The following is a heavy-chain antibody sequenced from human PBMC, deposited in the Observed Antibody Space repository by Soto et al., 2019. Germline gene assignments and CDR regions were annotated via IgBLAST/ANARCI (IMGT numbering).Heavy chain of an antibody. V-gene: IGHV3-21*02. D-gene: IGHD5-12*01. CDR1: GFTFSAYT. J-gene: IGHJ5*02. Sequence: EVQLVESGGGLVKPGGSLRLSCAASGFTFSAYTMNWVRQAPGKGLEWVSSLDPSSTYIYYADSVKGPFTLARDNAKNSRYLRLKSLRAGEAPLYYCVGGSCGGYGSWGQGSLVTVSS. CDR3: VGGSCGGYGS. CDR2: LDPSSTYI.